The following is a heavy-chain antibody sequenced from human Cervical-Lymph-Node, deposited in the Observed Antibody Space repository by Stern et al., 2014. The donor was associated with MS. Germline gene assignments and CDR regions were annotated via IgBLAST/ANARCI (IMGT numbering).Heavy chain of an antibody. CDR3: ARDGGDF. V-gene: IGHV3-21*01. CDR1: GFTFSNST. J-gene: IGHJ4*02. D-gene: IGHD3-16*01. CDR2: MSSTSSYI. Sequence: EEQLVESGGGLVKPGGSLRLSWEAFGFTFSNSTMTWFRQAPGKGLEWVSSMSSTSSYIYSAASVKGRFTISRDNVKRSLYLHMNSLRAEDTAVYYCARDGGDFWGQGTLVTVSS.